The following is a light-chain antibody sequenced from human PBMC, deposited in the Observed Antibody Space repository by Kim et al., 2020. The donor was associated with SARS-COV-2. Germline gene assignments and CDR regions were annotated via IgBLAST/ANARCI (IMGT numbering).Light chain of an antibody. Sequence: QKVTISCSGSSYNIGKNYVSWYQQLPGTAPKLLIYDDYRRPSDIPDRFSGSKSGTSATLSITGLQTGDEADYYCGTWDGSLSAWVFGGGTQLTVL. CDR2: DDY. J-gene: IGLJ2*01. CDR3: GTWDGSLSAWV. V-gene: IGLV1-51*01. CDR1: SYNIGKNY.